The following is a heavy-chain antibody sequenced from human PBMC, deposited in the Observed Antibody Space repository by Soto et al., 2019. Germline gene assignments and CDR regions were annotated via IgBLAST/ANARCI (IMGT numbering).Heavy chain of an antibody. CDR2: INGYNGNT. CDR3: ARMGDVPYYDYGMDV. J-gene: IGHJ6*02. CDR1: GYTFTSYG. Sequence: QVQLVQSGAEVKKPGASVKVSCKASGYTFTSYGITWVRQAPGQGLEWLGWINGYNGNTNYAQKLQGRVTMTTDTSTSKEYMELRRLSSDDTAVYYCARMGDVPYYDYGMDVWGQGTKVTVSS. V-gene: IGHV1-18*01. D-gene: IGHD3-16*01.